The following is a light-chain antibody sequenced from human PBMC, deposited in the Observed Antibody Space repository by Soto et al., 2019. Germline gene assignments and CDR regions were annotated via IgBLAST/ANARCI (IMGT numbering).Light chain of an antibody. J-gene: IGLJ1*01. CDR1: SGHSSYI. CDR2: LEGSGSY. V-gene: IGLV4-60*02. Sequence: QAVVTQSSSASASLGSSVKLTCTLSSGHSSYIIAWHQQQPGKAPRYLMKLEGSGSYNKGSGVPDRFSGSSSGADRYLTISILQFEDEADYYCETWDSNTRVFGTGTKVTVL. CDR3: ETWDSNTRV.